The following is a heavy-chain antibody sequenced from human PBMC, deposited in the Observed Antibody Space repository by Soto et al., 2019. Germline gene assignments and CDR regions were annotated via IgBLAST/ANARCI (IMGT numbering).Heavy chain of an antibody. V-gene: IGHV4-4*07. D-gene: IGHD1-26*01. CDR2: IYPSGTT. Sequence: PSETLSLTCTVSVGSMRTYYWGWIRQPAGKPLEWIGRIYPSGTTNYNPSLKSRVTLSLDTSKNQSSLNLSSVTAAGTAVYYCAREGASGFGMDVWGQGTTVTVSS. CDR1: VGSMRTYY. CDR3: AREGASGFGMDV. J-gene: IGHJ6*02.